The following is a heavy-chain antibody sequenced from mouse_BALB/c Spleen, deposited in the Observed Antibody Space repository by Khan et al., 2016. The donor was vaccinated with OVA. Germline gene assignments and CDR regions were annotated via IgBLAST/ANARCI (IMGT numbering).Heavy chain of an antibody. V-gene: IGHV1S81*02. CDR3: ARIKKIVATYFDY. CDR2: TNPTNGRT. CDR1: GYTFTSYW. Sequence: QVQLQQSGAELVKAGASVKMSCKASGYTFTSYWMHWVKQRLGQGLEWFAETNPTNGRTSYNEKFKSKATLTVDKSSSTAYMLLSGPTFVDSAVYYCARIKKIVATYFDYWGQGTTLTVSS. J-gene: IGHJ2*01. D-gene: IGHD1-1*01.